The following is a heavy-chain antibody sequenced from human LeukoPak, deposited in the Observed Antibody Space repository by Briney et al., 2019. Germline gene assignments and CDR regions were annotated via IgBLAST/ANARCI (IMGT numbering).Heavy chain of an antibody. CDR3: ATIAVVGKPTP. V-gene: IGHV4-39*01. CDR1: GGSISSSLYY. CDR2: IYYSGST. Sequence: PSETLSLTCTVSGGSISSSLYYYGCIRQPPGKGLEWIGSIYYSGSTYYNPSLKSRVTISIDTSKNQFSLRLTSVTAADTAVYHCATIAVVGKPTPWGQGTLVTVSS. J-gene: IGHJ5*02. D-gene: IGHD6-19*01.